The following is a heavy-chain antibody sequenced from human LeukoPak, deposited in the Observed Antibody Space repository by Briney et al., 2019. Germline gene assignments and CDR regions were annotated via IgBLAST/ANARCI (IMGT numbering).Heavy chain of an antibody. CDR1: GGTFSSYA. D-gene: IGHD6-6*01. CDR3: ARVPKYSSSSVDFQH. CDR2: IIPILGIA. V-gene: IGHV1-69*04. Sequence: SVKVSCKASGGTFSSYAISWVRQAPGQGLEWMGRIIPILGIANYAQKFQGRVTITADKSTSTAYMELSSLRSEDTAVYYCARVPKYSSSSVDFQHWGQGTLVTVSS. J-gene: IGHJ1*01.